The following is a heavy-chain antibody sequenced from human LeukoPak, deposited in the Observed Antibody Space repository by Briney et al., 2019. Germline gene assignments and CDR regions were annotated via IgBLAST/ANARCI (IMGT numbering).Heavy chain of an antibody. CDR3: ARVLAVAGSKWFDP. D-gene: IGHD6-19*01. J-gene: IGHJ5*02. CDR2: ISACNGNT. V-gene: IGHV1-18*01. CDR1: GYTFTSYG. Sequence: ASVKVSCKASGYTFTSYGISWVRQAPGQGLEWMGWISACNGNTNYAQKLQGRVTMTTDTSTSTAYMELRSLRSDDTAVYYCARVLAVAGSKWFDPWGQGTLVTVSS.